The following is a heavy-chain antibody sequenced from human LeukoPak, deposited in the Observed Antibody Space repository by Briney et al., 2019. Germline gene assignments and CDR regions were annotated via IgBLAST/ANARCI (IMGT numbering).Heavy chain of an antibody. CDR1: GFTFSSYW. CDR3: ARVGVGPHVLRYFDWSYGY. V-gene: IGHV3-7*03. D-gene: IGHD3-9*01. Sequence: GGSLRLSCAASGFTFSSYWMGRVRQAPGKGLEWVANIKQDGSEKYYVDSVKGRFTISRDNAKNSLYLQMNSLRAEDTAVYYCARVGVGPHVLRYFDWSYGYWGQGTLVTVSS. CDR2: IKQDGSEK. J-gene: IGHJ4*02.